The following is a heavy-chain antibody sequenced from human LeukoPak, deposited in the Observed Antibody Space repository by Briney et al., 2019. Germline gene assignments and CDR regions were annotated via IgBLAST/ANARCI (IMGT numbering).Heavy chain of an antibody. Sequence: GESLKISCNGSGYSFTNYWIGWVRQMPGKGLEWMGIIYPSDSDTRYSPSFQGQVTISADKSISTAYLQWSSLKASDTAMYYCARRKVAGSTSWYDSWYFDLWGRGTLVTVSS. D-gene: IGHD6-19*01. V-gene: IGHV5-51*01. CDR2: IYPSDSDT. J-gene: IGHJ2*01. CDR3: ARRKVAGSTSWYDSWYFDL. CDR1: GYSFTNYW.